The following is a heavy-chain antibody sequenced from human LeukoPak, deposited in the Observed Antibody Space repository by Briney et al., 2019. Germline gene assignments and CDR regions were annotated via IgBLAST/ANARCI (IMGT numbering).Heavy chain of an antibody. D-gene: IGHD5-18*01. CDR1: GFTFIYYW. V-gene: IGHV3-74*01. Sequence: GGSLRLSCAASGFTFIYYWMHLVRQAPGKGLVWVSRINGYGSSTDFADSVKGRFTISRDNAKNTLYLQVNSLRAEDTAVYYCARDAPGNTALDYWGQGALVTVSS. CDR2: INGYGSST. J-gene: IGHJ4*02. CDR3: ARDAPGNTALDY.